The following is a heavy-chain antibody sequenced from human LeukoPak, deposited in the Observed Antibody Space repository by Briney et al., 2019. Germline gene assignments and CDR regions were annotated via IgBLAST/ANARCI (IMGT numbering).Heavy chain of an antibody. V-gene: IGHV4-59*01. D-gene: IGHD4-17*01. CDR1: VVSLSTYY. J-gene: IGHJ6*02. CDR3: VKEDPQTTVPECMDV. Sequence: LGTLSLTCGVSVVSLSTYYWSWIRQPPGKGLDWFGYIYYTGTTNYNPSLRSQVTIPLDPSRNHFPLRLGPVPAANPPVFYFVKEDPQTTVPECMDVWGHGTTVIVSS. CDR2: IYYTGTT.